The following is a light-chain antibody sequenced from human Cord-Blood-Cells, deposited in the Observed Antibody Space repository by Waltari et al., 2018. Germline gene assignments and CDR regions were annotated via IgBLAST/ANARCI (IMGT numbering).Light chain of an antibody. J-gene: IGLJ3*02. CDR2: LNSAGSH. CDR1: SGHSSYA. Sequence: QLVLTQSPSASASLGASVKLTCTLSSGHSSYAIAWHQQQPEKGPRYVMKLNSAGSHSKGDGIPDRFSGSSSGAERYLTISSLQSEDEADYYCQTWGTGIRVFGGGTKLTVL. V-gene: IGLV4-69*01. CDR3: QTWGTGIRV.